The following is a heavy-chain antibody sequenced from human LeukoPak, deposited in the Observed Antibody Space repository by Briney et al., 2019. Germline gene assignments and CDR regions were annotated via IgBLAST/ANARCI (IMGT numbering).Heavy chain of an antibody. J-gene: IGHJ6*03. Sequence: GGSLRLSCAASGFTFSSYEMNWVRQAPGKGLEGVSYISSSGSTIYYADSVKGRFTISRDNAKNSLYLQMNSLRAEDTAVYYCARELYYYYMDVWGKGTTVTISS. CDR2: ISSSGSTI. V-gene: IGHV3-48*03. CDR3: ARELYYYYMDV. CDR1: GFTFSSYE.